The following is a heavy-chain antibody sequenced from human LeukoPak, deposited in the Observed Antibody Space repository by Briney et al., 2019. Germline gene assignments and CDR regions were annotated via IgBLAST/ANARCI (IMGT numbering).Heavy chain of an antibody. CDR2: INPNSGGT. J-gene: IGHJ4*02. V-gene: IGHV1-2*04. Sequence: ASVKVSCKASGYTFTGYYMHWVRQAPGQGLEWMGWINPNSGGTNYAQKFQGWVTMTRDTSTSTVYMELSSLRSEDTAVYYCARCGEPSYDILTGYSRFDYWGQGTLVTVSS. CDR3: ARCGEPSYDILTGYSRFDY. CDR1: GYTFTGYY. D-gene: IGHD3-9*01.